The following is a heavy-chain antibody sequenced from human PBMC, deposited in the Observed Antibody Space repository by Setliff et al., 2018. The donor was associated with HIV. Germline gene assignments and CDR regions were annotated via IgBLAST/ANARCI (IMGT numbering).Heavy chain of an antibody. J-gene: IGHJ4*02. V-gene: IGHV1-69*05. Sequence: SVKVSCKASGGTFSSYAISWVRQAPGQGLEWMGGIIPIFGTTNYAQKFQGRVTITTDESTSTAYMELSGLRSEDTAVYYCAGSILTGYYTFGADYWGQGTLVTVSS. CDR1: GGTFSSYA. D-gene: IGHD3-9*01. CDR3: AGSILTGYYTFGADY. CDR2: IIPIFGTT.